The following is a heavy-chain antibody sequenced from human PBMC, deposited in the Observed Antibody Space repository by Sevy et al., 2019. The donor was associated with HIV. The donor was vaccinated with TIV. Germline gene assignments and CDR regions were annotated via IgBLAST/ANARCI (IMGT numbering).Heavy chain of an antibody. V-gene: IGHV3-30-3*01. CDR3: ARDGAHEDCSSTSCPFDP. CDR1: GFTFSSYA. CDR2: ISFDGSNK. D-gene: IGHD2-2*01. Sequence: GGSLRLSCAASGFTFSSYAMHWVRQAPGEGLEWVTIISFDGSNKYYADSVKGRFTISRDNSKKMLYLQMNSLRAEDTAVYYCARDGAHEDCSSTSCPFDPWGQGTLVTVSS. J-gene: IGHJ5*02.